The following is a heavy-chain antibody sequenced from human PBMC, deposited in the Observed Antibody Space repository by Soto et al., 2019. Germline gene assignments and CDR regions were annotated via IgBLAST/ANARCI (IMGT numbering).Heavy chain of an antibody. CDR1: GGSISTSSYY. J-gene: IGHJ4*02. V-gene: IGHV4-39*01. D-gene: IGHD3-16*01. CDR2: IFYSGST. CDR3: ARLFTAASFDY. Sequence: QLQLQESRPGLLMSSETLSLTCTVSGGSISTSSYYWVWIRQPPGKGLEWIGSIFYSGSTYYNPSLKSRVTISVDTSKNQFSLKLSSVTAADTAVYYCARLFTAASFDYWGQGTLVTVSS.